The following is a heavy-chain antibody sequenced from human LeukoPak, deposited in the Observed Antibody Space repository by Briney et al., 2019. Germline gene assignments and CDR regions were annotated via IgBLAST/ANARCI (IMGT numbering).Heavy chain of an antibody. V-gene: IGHV3-53*01. D-gene: IGHD1-26*01. CDR2: IYSGGST. CDR1: GFTVSSNY. Sequence: PGGSPRLSCAASGFTVSSNYMSWVRQAPGKGLEWVSVIYSGGSTYYADSVKGRFTISRDNSKNTLYLQMNSLRAEDTAVYYCARASAHSAFNAFDIWGQGTMVTVSS. CDR3: ARASAHSAFNAFDI. J-gene: IGHJ3*02.